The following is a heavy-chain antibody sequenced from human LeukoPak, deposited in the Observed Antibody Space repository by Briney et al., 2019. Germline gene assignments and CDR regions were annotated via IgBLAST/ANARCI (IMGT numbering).Heavy chain of an antibody. Sequence: GGSLRLSCAASGFTFSSYAMHWVRQAPGKGLEWVAVISYDGSNKYYADSVKGRFTISRDNAKNSLYLQMNSLRAEDTAVYYCARDDYVDTAMPDAFDIWGQGTMVTVSS. CDR1: GFTFSSYA. CDR3: ARDDYVDTAMPDAFDI. V-gene: IGHV3-30-3*01. CDR2: ISYDGSNK. J-gene: IGHJ3*02. D-gene: IGHD5-18*01.